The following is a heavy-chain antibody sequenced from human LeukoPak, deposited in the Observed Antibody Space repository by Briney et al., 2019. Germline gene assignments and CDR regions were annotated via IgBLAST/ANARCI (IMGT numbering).Heavy chain of an antibody. CDR2: MNPKSGNT. V-gene: IGHV1-8*01. D-gene: IGHD1-26*01. CDR1: GYTFTSYD. J-gene: IGHJ6*02. Sequence: GASVKVSCKASGYTFTSYDINWVRQATGQGLEWMGWMNPKSGNTGYAQKFQGRVTMTRNTSISTAYMELSSLRSEDTAVYYCATFVVGAPELGYFYYFGMDVWGQGTTVTVSS. CDR3: ATFVVGAPELGYFYYFGMDV.